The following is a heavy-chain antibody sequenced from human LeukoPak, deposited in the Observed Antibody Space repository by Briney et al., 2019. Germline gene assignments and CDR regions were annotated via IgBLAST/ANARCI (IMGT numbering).Heavy chain of an antibody. D-gene: IGHD2-2*01. CDR3: ARQGEIVVVPAEDAFDI. Sequence: GESLKISCKGSGYRFTSYWIGWERQMPGKGLEWMGIIYPGDSDTRYSPSFQGQVTISADKSISTAYLQWSSLKASDTAMYYCARQGEIVVVPAEDAFDIWGQGTMVTVSS. V-gene: IGHV5-51*01. CDR2: IYPGDSDT. J-gene: IGHJ3*02. CDR1: GYRFTSYW.